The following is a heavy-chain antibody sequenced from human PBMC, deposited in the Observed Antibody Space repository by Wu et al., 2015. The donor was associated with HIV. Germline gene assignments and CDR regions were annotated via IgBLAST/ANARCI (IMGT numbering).Heavy chain of an antibody. J-gene: IGHJ4*02. D-gene: IGHD3-22*01. V-gene: IGHV1-18*01. CDR1: GYTFTSYG. CDR3: ARDRSHYYDNSGYFYNY. CDR2: ISAYNGNT. Sequence: QVQLVQSGAEVKKPGASVKVSCKASGYTFTSYGISWVRQAPGQGLEWMGWISAYNGNTKYAQKFQGRVTVTTDTSTSTTYMELRSLRSDDTAVYYCARDRSHYYDNSGYFYNYWGQGTLVTVSS.